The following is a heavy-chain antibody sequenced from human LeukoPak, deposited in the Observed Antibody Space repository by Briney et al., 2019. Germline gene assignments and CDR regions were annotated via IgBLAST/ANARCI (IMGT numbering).Heavy chain of an antibody. J-gene: IGHJ6*03. CDR3: AREVKYYYMDV. V-gene: IGHV3-30*04. D-gene: IGHD3-10*01. Sequence: GGSLRLSCAASGSTFSSYAMHWVRQAPGKGLEWVAVISYDGSNKYYADSVKGRFTISRDNSKNTLYLQMNSLRAEDTAVYYCAREVKYYYMDVWGKGTTVTVSS. CDR1: GSTFSSYA. CDR2: ISYDGSNK.